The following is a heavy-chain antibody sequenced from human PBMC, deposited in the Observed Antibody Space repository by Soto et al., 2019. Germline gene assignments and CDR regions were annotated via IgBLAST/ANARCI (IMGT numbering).Heavy chain of an antibody. J-gene: IGHJ4*02. CDR2: ISTSSHHS. V-gene: IGHV3-21*01. CDR3: VPDVVAIADTGY. D-gene: IGHD2-15*01. Sequence: EVQLAESGGGLVKPGGSLRLSCAASGFSISSYSMNWVRQAPGKGLEWVSSISTSSHHSQYADSVRGRFTISRDNAKNSLYLQMDSLRDEETAVYPCVPDVVAIADTGYWGQGTLVTVSS. CDR1: GFSISSYS.